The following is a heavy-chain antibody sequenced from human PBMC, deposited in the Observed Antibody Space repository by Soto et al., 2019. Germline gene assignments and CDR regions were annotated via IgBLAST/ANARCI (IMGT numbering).Heavy chain of an antibody. V-gene: IGHV4-59*01. CDR3: ARDNLGYSYGYYYYGMDV. CDR2: IYYSGST. D-gene: IGHD5-18*01. Sequence: PSETLSLTCTVSGGSISSYYWSWIRQPPGKGLEWIGYIYYSGSTNYNPSLKSRVTISVDTSKNQFSLKLSSVTAADTAVYYCARDNLGYSYGYYYYGMDVWGQGTTVTVSS. J-gene: IGHJ6*02. CDR1: GGSISSYY.